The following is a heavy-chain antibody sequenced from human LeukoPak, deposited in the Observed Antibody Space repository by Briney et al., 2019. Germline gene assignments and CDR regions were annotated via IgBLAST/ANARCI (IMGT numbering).Heavy chain of an antibody. J-gene: IGHJ4*02. CDR2: IIGSGGST. V-gene: IGHV3-23*01. CDR1: GFTFSSYA. D-gene: IGHD3-3*01. Sequence: GGSLRLSCAASGFTFSSYAMSWVRQAPGKGLEWVSAIIGSGGSTYYADSVKGRFTISRDNSKNTLYLQMNSLRAEDTAVYYCARGPTTIFGVVINPFDYWGQGTLVTVSS. CDR3: ARGPTTIFGVVINPFDY.